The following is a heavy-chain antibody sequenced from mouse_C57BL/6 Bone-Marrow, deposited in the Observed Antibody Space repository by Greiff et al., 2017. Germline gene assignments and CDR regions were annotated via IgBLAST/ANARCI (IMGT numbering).Heavy chain of an antibody. V-gene: IGHV1-69*01. CDR3: ARSGGGYFDY. CDR2: IDPSDSYT. Sequence: QVQLQQPGAELVMPGASVKLSCKASGYTFTSYWMHWVKQRPGQGLEWIGEIDPSDSYTNYNQKFKGKSTLTVDKSSSTAYMQLSRLTSEDSAVYYWARSGGGYFDYWGQGTTLTVSS. J-gene: IGHJ2*01. D-gene: IGHD4-1*01. CDR1: GYTFTSYW.